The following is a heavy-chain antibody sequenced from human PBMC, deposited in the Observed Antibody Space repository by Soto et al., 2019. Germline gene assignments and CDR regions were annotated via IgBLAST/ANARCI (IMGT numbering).Heavy chain of an antibody. D-gene: IGHD4-17*01. V-gene: IGHV5-10-1*01. CDR2: IDPSDSYT. J-gene: IGHJ6*02. Sequence: PGESLKISCKGSGYSFTSYWISWVRQMPGKGLEWMGRIDPSDSYTNYSPSFQGHVTISADKSISTAYLQWSSLKASDTAMYCCASTTVTQYYYYYGMDVWGQGTTVTVSS. CDR3: ASTTVTQYYYYYGMDV. CDR1: GYSFTSYW.